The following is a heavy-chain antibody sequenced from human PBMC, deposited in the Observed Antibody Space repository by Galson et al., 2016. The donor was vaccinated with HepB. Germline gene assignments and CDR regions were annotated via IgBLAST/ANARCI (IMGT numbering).Heavy chain of an antibody. J-gene: IGHJ6*02. V-gene: IGHV1-18*01. D-gene: IGHD3-10*01. CDR3: ARFWSGSYPLGLDV. CDR1: GYRFTSYD. CDR2: FSFDNGDT. Sequence: VKVSCKASGYRFTSYDITWVRQAPGQGLEWMGWFSFDNGDTNYAQNVQGRVSMTTDTSTNTAYMELRSLRSDDTGIYYCARFWSGSYPLGLDVWGQGTTVTVSS.